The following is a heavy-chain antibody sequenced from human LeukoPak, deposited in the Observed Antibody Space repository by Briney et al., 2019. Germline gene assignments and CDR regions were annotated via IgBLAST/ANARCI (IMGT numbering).Heavy chain of an antibody. CDR3: AKDSRMGATLVDGY. Sequence: ASVKVSCKASGYTFTSYYMHWVRQAPGQGFEWMGIINPSGGSTSYAQKFQGRVTMTRDMSTSTVYMELSSLRSEDTAVYYCAKDSRMGATLVDGYWGQGTLVTVSS. D-gene: IGHD1-26*01. J-gene: IGHJ4*02. V-gene: IGHV1-46*01. CDR2: INPSGGST. CDR1: GYTFTSYY.